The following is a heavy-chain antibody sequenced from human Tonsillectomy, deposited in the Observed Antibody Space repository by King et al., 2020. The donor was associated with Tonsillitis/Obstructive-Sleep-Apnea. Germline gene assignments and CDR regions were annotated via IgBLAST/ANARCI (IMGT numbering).Heavy chain of an antibody. CDR1: GFTFGDYA. V-gene: IGHV3-49*04. D-gene: IGHD3-3*01. J-gene: IGHJ4*02. Sequence: VQLVESGGGLVQPGRSLRLSCTASGFTFGDYAMSWVRQAPGKGLEWVGFIISKAYGGTTEYAASVKGRFTISRDDSKSIAYLQMNSLKTEDTAVYYCTRDGPEYYDFWSGYPNFDYWGQGTLVTVSS. CDR3: TRDGPEYYDFWSGYPNFDY. CDR2: IISKAYGGTT.